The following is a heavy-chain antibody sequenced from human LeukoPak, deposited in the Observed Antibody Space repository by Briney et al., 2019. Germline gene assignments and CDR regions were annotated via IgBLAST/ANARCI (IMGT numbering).Heavy chain of an antibody. Sequence: GGSLRLSCVVSGFTFNTYAMTWVRQAPGKGLEWVSTISGSGNRTYNADSAKGRFTISRDNSKNTLFLQMNSLRVEDTAVYYCVKGGWGSILDYWGQGTLVTVSS. CDR3: VKGGWGSILDY. J-gene: IGHJ4*02. CDR1: GFTFNTYA. CDR2: ISGSGNRT. V-gene: IGHV3-23*01. D-gene: IGHD7-27*01.